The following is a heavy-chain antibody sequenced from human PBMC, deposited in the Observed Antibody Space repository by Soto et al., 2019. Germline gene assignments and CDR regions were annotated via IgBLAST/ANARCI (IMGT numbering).Heavy chain of an antibody. D-gene: IGHD3-22*01. Sequence: LSLTCAVYGGSFSGHSWTWIRQSPGKGLEWIGDINHSGRVNYSPSLKSRVTISLDTSKNQFSLTLSAVTAADTAMYYCSTSAYDTNGYYRFDPWGQGPLVTVSS. CDR1: GGSFSGHS. CDR2: INHSGRV. J-gene: IGHJ5*01. V-gene: IGHV4-34*01. CDR3: STSAYDTNGYYRFDP.